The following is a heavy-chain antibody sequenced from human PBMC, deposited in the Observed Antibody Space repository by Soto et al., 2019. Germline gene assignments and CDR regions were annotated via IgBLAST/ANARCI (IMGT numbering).Heavy chain of an antibody. CDR2: ISGSGGST. CDR3: AKDGSWGPLSMIVVVITPYFDY. D-gene: IGHD3-22*01. Sequence: PGGSLRLSCAASGFTFSSYAMSWVRQAPGKGLEWVSAISGSGGSTYYADSVKGRFTISRDNSKNTLYLQMNSLRAEDTAVYYCAKDGSWGPLSMIVVVITPYFDYWGQGTLVTVSS. J-gene: IGHJ4*02. V-gene: IGHV3-23*01. CDR1: GFTFSSYA.